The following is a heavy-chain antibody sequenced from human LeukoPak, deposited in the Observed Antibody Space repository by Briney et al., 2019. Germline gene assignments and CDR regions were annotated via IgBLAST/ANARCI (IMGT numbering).Heavy chain of an antibody. CDR1: GFSFGNYA. Sequence: GGSQTLLCVASGFSFGNYAVSWVRQAPGKGLQWVSQISGTGGATWYAGFARDRFTISRDNSKKTLYLQMSGLRVEDTAMYYCVKDPRDTYGTNWFVSWRLGTVLIVSS. CDR2: ISGTGGAT. J-gene: IGHJ5*01. D-gene: IGHD2-21*01. CDR3: VKDPRDTYGTNWFVS. V-gene: IGHV3-23*01.